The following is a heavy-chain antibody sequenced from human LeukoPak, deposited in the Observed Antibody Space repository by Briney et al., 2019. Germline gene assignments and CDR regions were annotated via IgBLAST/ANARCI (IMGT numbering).Heavy chain of an antibody. CDR1: GFTFSSYG. CDR3: ARDKRDGIVVVVAGCDY. D-gene: IGHD2-15*01. CDR2: ISYDGSDK. Sequence: GGSLRLSCAASGFTFSSYGMHWVRQGPGKGLEWVAVISYDGSDKHYADSVKGRFTISRDNSKNTLYLQMNSLRAEDTAVYYCARDKRDGIVVVVAGCDYWGQGTLVTVSS. J-gene: IGHJ4*02. V-gene: IGHV3-30*03.